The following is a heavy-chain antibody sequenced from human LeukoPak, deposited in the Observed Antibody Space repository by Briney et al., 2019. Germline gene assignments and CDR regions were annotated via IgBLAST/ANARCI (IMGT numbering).Heavy chain of an antibody. V-gene: IGHV1-58*02. CDR2: IVVGSGNT. D-gene: IGHD3-10*01. Sequence: SVKVSCKASGFTFTSSAMHWVRQARGQRLEWIGWIVVGSGNTNYAQKFQERVTITRDMSTSTAYMELSSLRSEDTAVYYCAREKFGVSFDSWGQGTLVTVSS. CDR3: AREKFGVSFDS. CDR1: GFTFTSSA. J-gene: IGHJ4*02.